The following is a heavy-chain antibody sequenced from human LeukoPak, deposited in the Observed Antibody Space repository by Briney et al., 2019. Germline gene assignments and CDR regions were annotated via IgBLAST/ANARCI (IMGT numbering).Heavy chain of an antibody. CDR1: GYSISSGYY. V-gene: IGHV4-38-2*02. D-gene: IGHD2-2*02. CDR3: AGLLVPAAIVTESGFDY. Sequence: SETLSLTCTVSGYSISSGYYWGWNRQPPGKGLEWIGSIYHSGSTYYNPSLKSRVTISVDTSKNQFSLKLSSVTAADTAVYYCAGLLVPAAIVTESGFDYWGQGTLVTVSS. CDR2: IYHSGST. J-gene: IGHJ4*02.